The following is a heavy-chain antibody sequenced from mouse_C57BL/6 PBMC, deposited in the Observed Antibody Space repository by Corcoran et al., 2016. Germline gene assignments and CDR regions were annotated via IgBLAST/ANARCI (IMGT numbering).Heavy chain of an antibody. V-gene: IGHV1-84*01. CDR2: IYPGSVNT. Sequence: QIQLQQSGPELVKPGASVKLSCKASGYTFTDYYINGVKQRPGQGLEWLGWIYPGSVNTKYNEKFNGKATLTVDTSASTAYMQLSSLTSEDSAVDCCARQLLLPLWYFDVWGTGTTVTVSS. CDR1: GYTFTDYY. J-gene: IGHJ1*03. CDR3: ARQLLLPLWYFDV. D-gene: IGHD1-1*01.